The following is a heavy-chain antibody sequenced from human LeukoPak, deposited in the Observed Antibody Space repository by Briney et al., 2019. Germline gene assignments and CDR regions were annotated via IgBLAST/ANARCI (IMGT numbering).Heavy chain of an antibody. J-gene: IGHJ4*02. V-gene: IGHV3-7*01. CDR2: IKKDGSEK. CDR3: ARYSEGLPFDY. CDR1: GFTFNSYW. Sequence: GGSLRLSCAASGFTFNSYWMSWVRQAPGKGLEWVANIKKDGSEKYYVDSVKGRFTISRDNAKNSLYLQMNSLRAEDTAVYYCARYSEGLPFDYWGQGTLVTVSS. D-gene: IGHD2-21*01.